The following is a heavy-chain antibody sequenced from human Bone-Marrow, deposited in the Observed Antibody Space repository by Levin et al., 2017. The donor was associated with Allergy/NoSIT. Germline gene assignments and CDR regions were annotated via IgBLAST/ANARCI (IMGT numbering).Heavy chain of an antibody. CDR1: GVSVSSASYY. CDR2: IYYSGST. J-gene: IGHJ6*02. Sequence: PGGSLRLSCTVSGVSVSSASYYWSWIRQPPGKGLEWIGYIYYSGSTSYNPSLKSRLTISLDTSKNQFSLKLSSVTAADTAVYYCARDPGQIAVAGSFYYYYAMDVWGQGTTVTVSS. D-gene: IGHD6-19*01. V-gene: IGHV4-61*01. CDR3: ARDPGQIAVAGSFYYYYAMDV.